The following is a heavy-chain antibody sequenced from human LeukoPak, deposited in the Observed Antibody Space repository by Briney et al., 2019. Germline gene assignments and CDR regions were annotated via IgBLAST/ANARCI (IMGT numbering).Heavy chain of an antibody. CDR2: IYYSGST. CDR3: ARDFYDSSGYYYEY. Sequence: SETLSLTCTVSGGSISSGGYYWSWIRQHSGKGLEWIGYIYYSGSTYYNPSLKSRVTISVDTSKNQFSLKLSSVTAADTAVYYCARDFYDSSGYYYEYWGQGTLVTVSS. J-gene: IGHJ4*02. D-gene: IGHD3-22*01. V-gene: IGHV4-31*03. CDR1: GGSISSGGYY.